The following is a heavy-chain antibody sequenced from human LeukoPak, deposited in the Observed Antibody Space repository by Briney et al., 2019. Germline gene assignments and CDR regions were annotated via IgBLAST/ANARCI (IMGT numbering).Heavy chain of an antibody. D-gene: IGHD6-19*01. CDR2: ISYDGSTK. J-gene: IGHJ3*02. CDR1: GFTFSSYG. Sequence: GRSLRLSCAASGFTFSSYGMHWVRQAPGKGLEWVSVISYDGSTKYYADSVKGRFTISRDNSKNTLFLEMNSLRAEDTAVYYCAKALTSGWYLDAFNIWGQGTMVTVSS. V-gene: IGHV3-30*18. CDR3: AKALTSGWYLDAFNI.